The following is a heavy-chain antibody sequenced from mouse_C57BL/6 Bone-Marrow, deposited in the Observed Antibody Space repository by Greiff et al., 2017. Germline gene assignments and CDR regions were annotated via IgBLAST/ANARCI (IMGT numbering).Heavy chain of an antibody. CDR1: GFTFSDYG. D-gene: IGHD1-1*01. V-gene: IGHV5-17*01. CDR2: ISSGSGTI. Sequence: EVLLVESGGGLVKPGGSLKLSCAASGFTFSDYGMHWVRQAPEKGLEWVAYISSGSGTIYYADTVKGRFTITRDNATNTLFLQMTSLRSEDAAMDYYSRTLYGSTLYYFDYWGQGTTLTVSS. J-gene: IGHJ2*01. CDR3: SRTLYGSTLYYFDY.